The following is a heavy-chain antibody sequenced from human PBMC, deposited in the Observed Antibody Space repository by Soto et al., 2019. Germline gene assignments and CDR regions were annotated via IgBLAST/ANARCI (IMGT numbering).Heavy chain of an antibody. V-gene: IGHV4-39*01. D-gene: IGHD6-13*01. J-gene: IGHJ5*02. CDR2: IYYSWST. CDR3: ARLSGTREYSSSWYGWLDP. CDR1: GVSISSSSYY. Sequence: KPXETLSLTCPVSGVSISSSSYYWGWIRQPPGKGLEWIGSIYYSWSTYYNPSLKSRVTISVDTSKNQFSLKLSSVTAADTAVYYCARLSGTREYSSSWYGWLDPWGQGTLV.